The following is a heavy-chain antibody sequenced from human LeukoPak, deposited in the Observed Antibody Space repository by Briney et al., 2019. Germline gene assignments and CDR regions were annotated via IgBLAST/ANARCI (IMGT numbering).Heavy chain of an antibody. CDR2: IRYDGSEK. J-gene: IGHJ4*02. CDR1: GFTFSTYG. CDR3: AEDRSYHYFDY. Sequence: GGSLRLSCAASGFTFSTYGMHWVRQAPGKGLEWVAFIRYDGSEKYSTDSVKGRFTISRDNSKDTLYLRMNSLTAEDTAVYYCAEDRSYHYFDYWGQGTLVTVSS. V-gene: IGHV3-30*02. D-gene: IGHD5-18*01.